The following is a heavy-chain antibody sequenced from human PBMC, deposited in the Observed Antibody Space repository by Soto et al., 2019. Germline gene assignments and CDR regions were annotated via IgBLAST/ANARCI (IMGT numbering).Heavy chain of an antibody. Sequence: SETLSLTCTVSGGSISRGDYYWSWIRGPRGKGLEWIGYIYYSGSTYYNPSLKSRVTISVDTSKNQFSLKLSSVTAGDTAVYYCARYYYGSGSYLERFDPWGQGTLVTVSS. CDR2: IYYSGST. CDR1: GGSISRGDYY. V-gene: IGHV4-30-4*01. J-gene: IGHJ5*02. D-gene: IGHD3-10*01. CDR3: ARYYYGSGSYLERFDP.